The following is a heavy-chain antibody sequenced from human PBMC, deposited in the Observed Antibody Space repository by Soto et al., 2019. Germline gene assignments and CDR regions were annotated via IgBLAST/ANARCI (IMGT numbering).Heavy chain of an antibody. CDR2: INAGNGNT. CDR3: ARQGIAAYWFDP. V-gene: IGHV1-3*01. Sequence: QVQLVQSGDEVKKPGASVKVSCKASGYTFTSYAMHWVRQAPGQRLEWMGWINAGNGNTKYSQKFQGRVTITRDTSASTAYMELSSLTSEDTAVYYCARQGIAAYWFDPWGQGTLVTVSS. CDR1: GYTFTSYA. J-gene: IGHJ5*02. D-gene: IGHD6-13*01.